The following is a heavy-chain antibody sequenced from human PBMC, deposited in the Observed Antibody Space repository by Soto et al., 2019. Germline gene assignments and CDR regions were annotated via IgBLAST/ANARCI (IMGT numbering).Heavy chain of an antibody. CDR2: IWYDGSNK. CDR3: ARYESGIAAAGTDYYYGMDV. V-gene: IGHV3-33*01. Sequence: GGSLRLSCAASGFTFSSYGMHWVRQAPGKGLEWVAVIWYDGSNKYYADSVKGRFTISRDNSKNMLYLQMNSLRAEDTAVYYCARYESGIAAAGTDYYYGMDVWGQGTTVTVSS. D-gene: IGHD6-13*01. CDR1: GFTFSSYG. J-gene: IGHJ6*02.